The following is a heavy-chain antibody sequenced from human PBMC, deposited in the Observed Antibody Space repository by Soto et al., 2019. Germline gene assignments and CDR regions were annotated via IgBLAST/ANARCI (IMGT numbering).Heavy chain of an antibody. CDR3: SRSRGDSSSDY. D-gene: IGHD3-22*01. CDR2: IYYTGST. J-gene: IGHJ4*02. V-gene: IGHV4-39*01. CDR1: GGSISSSSYY. Sequence: SETLSLTCTVSGGSISSSSYYWDWIRQPPGKGLEWIGRIYYTGSTYYNPSLKSRVTISVDTSKKQFSLKLSSVTAAETAVYYCSRSRGDSSSDYWGQGTLVTVSS.